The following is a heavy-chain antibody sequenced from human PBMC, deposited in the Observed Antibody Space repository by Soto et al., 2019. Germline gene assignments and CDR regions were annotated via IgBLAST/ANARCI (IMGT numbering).Heavy chain of an antibody. V-gene: IGHV3-7*03. J-gene: IGHJ5*02. CDR3: ASSIQALGVVTISGDNWFDP. D-gene: IGHD3-3*01. CDR2: IKPDGSEK. CDR1: GLTFSSYW. Sequence: EGQLVESGGGLVQPGGSLRLSCEASGLTFSSYWMTWVRQAPGKGLEWVADIKPDGSEKYYVDSVEGRFTISRDNAKNSMYLEMNSVSVEDTGVYYSASSIQALGVVTISGDNWFDPWGQGTPVTVSS.